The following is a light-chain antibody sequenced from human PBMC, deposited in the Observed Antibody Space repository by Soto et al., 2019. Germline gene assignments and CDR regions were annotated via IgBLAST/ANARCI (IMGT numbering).Light chain of an antibody. CDR2: DAS. CDR1: QSVSSSY. V-gene: IGKV3-20*01. J-gene: IGKJ1*01. Sequence: EIVLTQSPGTLSLSPGERATLSCRASQSVSSSYLAWYQQTPGQAPRLLIYDASTGATGIPDRISGSGSGTDFTLTISRLESVDFAVYSCHHYGSSPWTFGQGTRVEIK. CDR3: HHYGSSPWT.